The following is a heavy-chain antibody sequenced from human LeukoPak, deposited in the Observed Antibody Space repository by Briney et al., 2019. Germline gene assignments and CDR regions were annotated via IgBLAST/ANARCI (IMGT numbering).Heavy chain of an antibody. V-gene: IGHV1-8*02. CDR3: ARVITVRGVIFDY. CDR1: GYTFTGYY. D-gene: IGHD3-16*01. CDR2: MNPNSGNT. Sequence: GASVKVSCKASGYTFTGYYMHWVRQAPGQALEWVGWMNPNSGNTGYAQKFQGRVTMTRNTSISAAYMELSSLRSEDTAVYYCARVITVRGVIFDYWGQGTLVTVSS. J-gene: IGHJ4*02.